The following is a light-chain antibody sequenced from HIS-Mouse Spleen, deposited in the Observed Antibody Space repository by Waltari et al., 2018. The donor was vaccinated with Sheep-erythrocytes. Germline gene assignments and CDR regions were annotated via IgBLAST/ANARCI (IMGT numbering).Light chain of an antibody. J-gene: IGKJ2*01. CDR2: KVS. CDR1: QSLLYSDGNTY. V-gene: IGKV2-30*01. CDR3: MQGTHWLYT. Sequence: DVVMTQSPLSLPVTLGQPASISCRSSQSLLYSDGNTYLNWFQQRPGQSPRRLIYKVSSRDSGVPDRFSGSGSGTDFTLKISRVEAEDVGVYYCMQGTHWLYTFGQGTKLEIK.